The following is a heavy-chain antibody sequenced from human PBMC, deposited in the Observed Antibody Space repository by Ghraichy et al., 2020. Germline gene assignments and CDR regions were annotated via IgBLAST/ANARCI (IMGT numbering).Heavy chain of an antibody. CDR1: GGSFSGYY. V-gene: IGHV4-34*01. J-gene: IGHJ1*01. CDR3: ARRGIQLWQH. Sequence: SETLSLTCAVYGGSFSGYYWSWIRQPPGKGLEWIGEINHSGSTNYNPSLKSRVTISVDTSKNQFSLKLSSVTAADTAVYYCARRGIQLWQHWGQGTLVTVSS. D-gene: IGHD5-18*01. CDR2: INHSGST.